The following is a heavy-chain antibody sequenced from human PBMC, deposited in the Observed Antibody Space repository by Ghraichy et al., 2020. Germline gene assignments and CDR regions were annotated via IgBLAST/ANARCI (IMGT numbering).Heavy chain of an antibody. D-gene: IGHD7-27*01. V-gene: IGHV3-21*06. CDR1: GFIFSAYN. J-gene: IGHJ6*03. CDR2: ITTTNGFI. CDR3: ARDAPGDSLEVYYYYMGV. Sequence: GGSLRLSCAASGFIFSAYNMNWVRQAPGKGLEWVSSITTTNGFIYYADSVRGRFTISRDNARNTLYLQMNSLRAEDTAVYYCARDAPGDSLEVYYYYMGVWGKGTTVTVS.